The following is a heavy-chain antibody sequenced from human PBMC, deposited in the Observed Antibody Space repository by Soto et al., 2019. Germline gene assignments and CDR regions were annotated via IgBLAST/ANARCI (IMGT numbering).Heavy chain of an antibody. V-gene: IGHV3-48*01. J-gene: IGHJ2*01. CDR2: ISSSSSTI. D-gene: IGHD3-10*01. CDR3: ARDLMVRGVIITPLWYFDL. CDR1: GFTFSSYS. Sequence: EVQLVESGGGLVQPGGSLRLSCAASGFTFSSYSMNWVRQAPGKGLEWVSYISSSSSTIYYADSVKSRFTISRDNAKNSLYLQMNSLRAEDTAVYYCARDLMVRGVIITPLWYFDLWGRGTLVTVSS.